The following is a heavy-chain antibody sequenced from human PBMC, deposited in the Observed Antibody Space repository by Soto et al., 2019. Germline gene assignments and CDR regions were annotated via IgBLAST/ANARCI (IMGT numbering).Heavy chain of an antibody. CDR3: TRDRCSGGSCYLAQPLFDY. CDR1: GFTFGDYA. CDR2: IRSKAYGGTT. Sequence: GGSLRLSCTASGFTFGDYAMSWFRQAPGKGLEWVGFIRSKAYGGTTEYAASVKGRFTISRDDSKSIAYLQMNSLKTEDTAVYYCTRDRCSGGSCYLAQPLFDYWGQGTLVTVSS. J-gene: IGHJ4*02. D-gene: IGHD2-15*01. V-gene: IGHV3-49*03.